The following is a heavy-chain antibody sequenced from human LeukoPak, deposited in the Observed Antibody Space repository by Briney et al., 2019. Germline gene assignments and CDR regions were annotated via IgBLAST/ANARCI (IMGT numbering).Heavy chain of an antibody. V-gene: IGHV3-23*01. J-gene: IGHJ4*02. CDR1: GFTFSDYY. D-gene: IGHD1-26*01. CDR2: VSGSGGST. Sequence: GGSLRLSCAASGFTFSDYYMSWVRQAPGKGLEWVSSVSGSGGSTYYADSVKGRFTISRDNPKITLYLQLNTLRAEDTAIYYCAKAVLNSGSYHFGYWGQGTLVTVSS. CDR3: AKAVLNSGSYHFGY.